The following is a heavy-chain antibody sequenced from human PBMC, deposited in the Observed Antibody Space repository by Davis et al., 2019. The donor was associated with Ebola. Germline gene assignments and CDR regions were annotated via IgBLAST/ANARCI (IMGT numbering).Heavy chain of an antibody. J-gene: IGHJ4*02. CDR2: IIPILGIA. V-gene: IGHV1-69*04. Sequence: AASVKVSCKASGYTFTNYGISWVRQAPGQGLEWMGRIIPILGIANYAQKFQGRVTITADKSTSTAYMELSSLRSEDTAVYYCARDLATVTTEGDYWGQGTLVTVSS. CDR1: GYTFTNYG. D-gene: IGHD4-17*01. CDR3: ARDLATVTTEGDY.